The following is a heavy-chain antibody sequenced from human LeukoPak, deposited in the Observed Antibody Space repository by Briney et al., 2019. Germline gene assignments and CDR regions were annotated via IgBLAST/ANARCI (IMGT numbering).Heavy chain of an antibody. V-gene: IGHV1-46*01. J-gene: IGHJ6*03. Sequence: ASVKVSCNTFGYTFTSYYMHWVRQAPGQGLEWMGIINPSGGSTSYAQKFQGRVTMTRDMSTSTVYMELSSLRSEDTAVYYCAKSSGQTQYYYYYYMDVWGKGTTVTVSS. CDR2: INPSGGST. D-gene: IGHD6-19*01. CDR1: GYTFTSYY. CDR3: AKSSGQTQYYYYYYMDV.